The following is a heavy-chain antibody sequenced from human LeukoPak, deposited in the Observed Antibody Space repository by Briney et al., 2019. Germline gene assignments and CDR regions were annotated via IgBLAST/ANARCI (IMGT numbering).Heavy chain of an antibody. D-gene: IGHD2-2*01. V-gene: IGHV1-3*01. CDR3: ARGIVVEPTANWFDP. CDR2: INGGNDNT. Sequence: GASVKVSCKTSGYTFTSYSIHWVRQAPGQRPEWMGRINGGNDNTRYAQKFQGRVTITRDTSASTAYMKLSSLRSEDTAVYYCARGIVVEPTANWFDPWGQGTLVIVSS. CDR1: GYTFTSYS. J-gene: IGHJ5*02.